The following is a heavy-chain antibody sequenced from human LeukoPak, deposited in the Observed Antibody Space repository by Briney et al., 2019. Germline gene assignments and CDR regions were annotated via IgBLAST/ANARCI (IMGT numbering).Heavy chain of an antibody. CDR2: INPKSGDT. Sequence: ASVKVSCKASGYTFTGYYMHWVRQAPGQGLEWMGWINPKSGDTNYAQKFQGRVTMTRDTSISTAYMGLSRLRSDDTAVYYCARGSSRGYNYGYVNYWGQGTLVTVSS. CDR1: GYTFTGYY. J-gene: IGHJ4*02. CDR3: ARGSSRGYNYGYVNY. D-gene: IGHD5-18*01. V-gene: IGHV1-2*02.